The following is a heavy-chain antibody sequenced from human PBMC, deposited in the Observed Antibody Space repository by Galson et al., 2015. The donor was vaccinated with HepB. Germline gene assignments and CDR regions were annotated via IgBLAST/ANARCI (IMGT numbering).Heavy chain of an antibody. CDR3: ARGSWGGGV. D-gene: IGHD3-16*01. J-gene: IGHJ4*02. CDR2: VYYSGTT. Sequence: SETLSLTCTVSGGSITDYYGSWIRQPPGKGLEWIGYVYYSGTTNYSPSLMNRATISVDTSKSQFSLSLKSVTAADTAVYYCARGSWGGGVWGQGIMVTVSS. V-gene: IGHV4-59*01. CDR1: GGSITDYY.